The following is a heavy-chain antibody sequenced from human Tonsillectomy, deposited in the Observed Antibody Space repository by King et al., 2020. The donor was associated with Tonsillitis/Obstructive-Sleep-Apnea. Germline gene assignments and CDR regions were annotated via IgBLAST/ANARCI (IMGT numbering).Heavy chain of an antibody. V-gene: IGHV1-18*01. D-gene: IGHD3/OR15-3a*01. Sequence: VQLVESGAEVKKPGASVKVSCTTSGYTLNSYDITWVRQAPGQGLEWMGWVSTYNGNTNYAQKLQGRVTMTTDTSTSTAYMELRSLRSDDTAVYYCARGTYFDYWGQGTLVTVSS. J-gene: IGHJ4*02. CDR3: ARGTYFDY. CDR1: GYTLNSYD. CDR2: VSTYNGNT.